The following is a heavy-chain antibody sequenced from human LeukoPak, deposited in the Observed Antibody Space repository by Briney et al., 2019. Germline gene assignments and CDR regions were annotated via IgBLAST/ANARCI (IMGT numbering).Heavy chain of an antibody. Sequence: PSETLSLTCTVSGGSVSSSSYYWGWIRQPPGKGLEWIGSIYYSGSTYYNPSLKSRVTISVDTSKNQFSLKLSSVTAADTAVYYCAREIPAATVAHPHPFFDYWGQGTLVTVSS. V-gene: IGHV4-39*07. CDR2: IYYSGST. CDR3: AREIPAATVAHPHPFFDY. CDR1: GGSVSSSSYY. J-gene: IGHJ4*02. D-gene: IGHD4-23*01.